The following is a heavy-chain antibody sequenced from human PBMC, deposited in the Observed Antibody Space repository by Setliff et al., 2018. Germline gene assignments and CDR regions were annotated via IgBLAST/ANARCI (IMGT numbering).Heavy chain of an antibody. D-gene: IGHD5-18*01. V-gene: IGHV5-51*01. J-gene: IGHJ3*02. CDR2: IYPGDSDT. CDR1: GYSFTTNW. CDR3: ARLGYSDAFDI. Sequence: GESLKISCKASGYSFTTNWIGWVRQMPGKVLEWMGIIYPGDSDTRYSPSFQGQVTMSADNSIRSAYRQWSSLKASDPAMYYCARLGYSDAFDIWGQGTMVTVSS.